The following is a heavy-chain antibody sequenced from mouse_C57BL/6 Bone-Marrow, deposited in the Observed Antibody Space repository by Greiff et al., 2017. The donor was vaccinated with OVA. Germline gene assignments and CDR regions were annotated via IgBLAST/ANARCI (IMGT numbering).Heavy chain of an antibody. CDR2: IWGDGST. J-gene: IGHJ4*01. CDR3: AKGVTTGSSWMVLYYAMDY. V-gene: IGHV2-3*01. CDR1: GFSLTSYG. Sequence: VQLQQSGPGLVAPSQSLSITCTVSGFSLTSYGVSWVRQPPGKGLEWLGVIWGDGSTNYHSALISRLSISKDNSKSQVFLKLNSLQTDDTATYYCAKGVTTGSSWMVLYYAMDYWGQGTSVTVSS. D-gene: IGHD1-1*01.